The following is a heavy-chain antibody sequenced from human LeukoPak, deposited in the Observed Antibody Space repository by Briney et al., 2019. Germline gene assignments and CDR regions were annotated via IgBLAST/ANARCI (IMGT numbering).Heavy chain of an antibody. V-gene: IGHV3-23*01. CDR1: GFTFSSYA. Sequence: GGSLRLFCAASGFTFSSYAMSWVRQAPGKGLEWVSTISDSGGSTYSADAVKGRFTISRDNSKNTLYLQMNSLRAEDTAVYYCARGWVGSSGDLAYWGQGTLVTVSS. CDR2: ISDSGGST. J-gene: IGHJ4*02. D-gene: IGHD2-15*01. CDR3: ARGWVGSSGDLAY.